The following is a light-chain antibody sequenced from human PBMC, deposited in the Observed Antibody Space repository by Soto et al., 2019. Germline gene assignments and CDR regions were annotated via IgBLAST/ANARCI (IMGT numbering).Light chain of an antibody. V-gene: IGLV2-14*03. J-gene: IGLJ1*01. CDR2: DVT. CDR3: SSYTTSSTLYV. CDR1: SSDVGAYNY. Sequence: QSVLTQPASVPGSPGQSITISCTGTSSDVGAYNYVSWYQQYPGKAPKYIIYDVTNRPSGVSYRFSGSKSGNTASLTISGLQAEDEADYYCSSYTTSSTLYVFGTGTKVTV.